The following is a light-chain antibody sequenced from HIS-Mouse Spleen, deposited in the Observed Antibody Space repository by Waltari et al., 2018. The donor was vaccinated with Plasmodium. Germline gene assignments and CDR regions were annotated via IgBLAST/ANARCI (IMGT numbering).Light chain of an antibody. Sequence: SYELTQPPSVSVSPGQTASIPCSGANLGDKYACWYQQKPGQSPVLVIYQDSKRPSGIPERFSGSNSGNTATLTISGTQAMDEADYYCQAWDSGVVFGGGTKLTVL. CDR1: NLGDKY. J-gene: IGLJ2*01. V-gene: IGLV3-1*01. CDR3: QAWDSGVV. CDR2: QDS.